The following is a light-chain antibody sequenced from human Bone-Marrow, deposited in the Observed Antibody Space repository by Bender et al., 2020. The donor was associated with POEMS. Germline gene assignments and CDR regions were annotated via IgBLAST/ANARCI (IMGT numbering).Light chain of an antibody. CDR3: ASYTSSASPYV. Sequence: QSALTQPASVSGSPGQSITISCTGTSSDVGSYNLVSWYQQHPGKAPKLMIYEGVKRPSGVSNRFSGSKSGSTASLTISGLQPEDEAVYYCASYTSSASPYVFGPGTKVTVL. J-gene: IGLJ1*01. CDR1: SSDVGSYNL. CDR2: EGV. V-gene: IGLV2-14*02.